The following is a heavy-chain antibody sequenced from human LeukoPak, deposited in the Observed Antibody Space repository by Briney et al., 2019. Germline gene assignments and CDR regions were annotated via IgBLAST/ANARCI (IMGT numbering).Heavy chain of an antibody. V-gene: IGHV3-73*01. CDR2: IRSKANSYAT. Sequence: GGSLKLSCAASGFTFSGSAMHWVRQASGKGLEWDGRIRSKANSYATAYAASVKGRFTISRDDSKNTAYLQMNSLRAEDTAVYYCARDPDYYGSGSLFDYWGQGTLVTVSS. J-gene: IGHJ4*02. CDR3: ARDPDYYGSGSLFDY. D-gene: IGHD3-10*01. CDR1: GFTFSGSA.